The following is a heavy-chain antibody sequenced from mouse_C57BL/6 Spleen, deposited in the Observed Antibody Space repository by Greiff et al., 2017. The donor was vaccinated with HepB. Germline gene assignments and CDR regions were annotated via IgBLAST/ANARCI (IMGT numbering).Heavy chain of an antibody. Sequence: VKLVESGAELAKPGASVKLSCKASGYTFTSYWMHWVKQRPGQGLEWIGYINPSSGYTKYNQKFKDKATLTADKSSSTAYMQLSSLTYEDSAVYYCARPLFTTVVATPFAYWGQGTLVTVSA. D-gene: IGHD1-1*01. CDR2: INPSSGYT. CDR3: ARPLFTTVVATPFAY. V-gene: IGHV1-7*01. CDR1: GYTFTSYW. J-gene: IGHJ3*01.